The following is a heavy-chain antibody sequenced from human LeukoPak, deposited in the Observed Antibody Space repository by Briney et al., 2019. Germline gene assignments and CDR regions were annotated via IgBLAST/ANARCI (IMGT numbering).Heavy chain of an antibody. D-gene: IGHD3-22*01. J-gene: IGHJ1*01. CDR3: ARPDIGGYSVFQY. Sequence: ASVKVSCKASGYTFTDYYIHWVRQAPGHGLEWIGWINPNSGGTNYAQKFQGRVTMTVDTSISTAFVELSRLQSDDTVVYYCARPDIGGYSVFQYWGQATLVTVSS. CDR1: GYTFTDYY. V-gene: IGHV1-2*02. CDR2: INPNSGGT.